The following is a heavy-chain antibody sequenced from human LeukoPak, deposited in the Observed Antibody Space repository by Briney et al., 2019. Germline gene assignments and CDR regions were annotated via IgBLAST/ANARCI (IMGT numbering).Heavy chain of an antibody. CDR2: TYYSGST. V-gene: IGHV4-39*01. D-gene: IGHD6-6*01. CDR3: ATLSSRIAARPAEYAFDI. J-gene: IGHJ3*02. Sequence: SETLSLTCTVSGGSISSSSYYWGWIRQPPGKGLEWIGSTYYSGSTYYNPSLKSRVTISVDTSKNQFSLKLSSVTAADTAVYYCATLSSRIAARPAEYAFDIWGQGTMVTVSS. CDR1: GGSISSSSYY.